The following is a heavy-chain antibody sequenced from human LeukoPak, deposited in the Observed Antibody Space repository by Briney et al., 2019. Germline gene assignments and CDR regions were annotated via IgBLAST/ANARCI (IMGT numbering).Heavy chain of an antibody. Sequence: GGSLRLSCAASGFTFSSYEMNWVRQAPGKGLEWVSYISSSGSTIYYADSVKGRFAISRDNAKNSLYLQMNSLRAEDTAVYYCAREGRWLQFLDYWGQGTLVTVSS. CDR2: ISSSGSTI. CDR3: AREGRWLQFLDY. CDR1: GFTFSSYE. J-gene: IGHJ4*02. D-gene: IGHD5-24*01. V-gene: IGHV3-48*03.